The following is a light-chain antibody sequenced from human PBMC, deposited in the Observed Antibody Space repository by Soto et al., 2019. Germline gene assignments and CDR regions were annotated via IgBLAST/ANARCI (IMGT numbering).Light chain of an antibody. J-gene: IGKJ2*01. Sequence: EIVLTQSPGTLSLSPGERATLSCRASQSITSSYLAWYQQKPGQAPRLLIYGASRRATDIPDRFSGSGSGTDFTLTISRLEPEDLAVYYCQPYDSSSYTFGQGTKVDIK. CDR3: QPYDSSSYT. CDR1: QSITSSY. V-gene: IGKV3-20*01. CDR2: GAS.